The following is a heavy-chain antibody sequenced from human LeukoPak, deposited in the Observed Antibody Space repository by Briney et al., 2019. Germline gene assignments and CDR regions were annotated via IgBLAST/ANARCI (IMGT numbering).Heavy chain of an antibody. J-gene: IGHJ4*02. CDR2: IYTSGST. D-gene: IGHD3-3*01. V-gene: IGHV4-4*07. CDR3: AREVDYDFWSGYYYYFDY. Sequence: PSETLSLTCTVSGGSISSYYWSWIRQPAGKGLEWIGRIYTSGSTNYSPSLKSRVTMSVDTSKNQFSLKLSSVTAADTAVYYCAREVDYDFWSGYYYYFDYWGQGTLVTVSS. CDR1: GGSISSYY.